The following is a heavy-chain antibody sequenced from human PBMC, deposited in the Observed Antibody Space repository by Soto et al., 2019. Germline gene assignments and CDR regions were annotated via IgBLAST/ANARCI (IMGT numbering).Heavy chain of an antibody. V-gene: IGHV4-61*01. D-gene: IGHD4-17*01. CDR1: GSSVSGGIYY. Sequence: SETLSLTCTVSGSSVSGGIYYWTWIRQPQGKGLEWIGYIYHSETTNYNASLRSRVTISVDTSKNQFSLRLTSVTAADTAVYYCARSRDYGYYGYFDSWGQGTLVTVSS. CDR2: IYHSETT. J-gene: IGHJ4*02. CDR3: ARSRDYGYYGYFDS.